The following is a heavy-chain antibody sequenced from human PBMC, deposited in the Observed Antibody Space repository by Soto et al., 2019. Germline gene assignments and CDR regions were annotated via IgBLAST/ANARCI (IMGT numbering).Heavy chain of an antibody. V-gene: IGHV1-69*13. Sequence: SVNVSCKSSVGIFSRYAISWVRQAAGQGLAWMGGIIPNFGSSNYAQKFQGRVTNTADESTCSDYLDLSSMRSAENAVYYCALSSGGGVDCYGMDVWGQGTTVTVSS. D-gene: IGHD3-10*01. J-gene: IGHJ6*02. CDR2: IIPNFGSS. CDR3: ALSSGGGVDCYGMDV. CDR1: VGIFSRYA.